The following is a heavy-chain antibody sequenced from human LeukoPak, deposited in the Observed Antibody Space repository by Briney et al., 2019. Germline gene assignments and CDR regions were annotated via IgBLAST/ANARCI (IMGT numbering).Heavy chain of an antibody. J-gene: IGHJ4*02. V-gene: IGHV3-7*01. Sequence: GGSLRLSCAASGFTFSSYWMHWVRQAPGRGLEWVANIKQDGSEKYYVDSVKGRFTISRDNAKNSLYLQMNSLRAEDTAVYSCVRDGDTSGYTNWGQGTLVTVSS. CDR1: GFTFSSYW. D-gene: IGHD3-22*01. CDR2: IKQDGSEK. CDR3: VRDGDTSGYTN.